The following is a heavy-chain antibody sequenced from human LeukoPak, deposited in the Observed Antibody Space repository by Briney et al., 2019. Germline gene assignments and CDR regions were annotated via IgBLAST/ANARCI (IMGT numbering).Heavy chain of an antibody. CDR3: ASGRSGSSRFHY. J-gene: IGHJ4*02. V-gene: IGHV3-21*01. D-gene: IGHD3-10*01. CDR2: ISSSSSSI. CDR1: GITFSSYS. Sequence: GGSLIISCAASGITFSSYSMNWIRQAPAKGLQYVSSISSSSSSIYYADSVKGRFTISRDNAKNSLYLQMNSLRADDTAVYYCASGRSGSSRFHYWGQGTLVPVPS.